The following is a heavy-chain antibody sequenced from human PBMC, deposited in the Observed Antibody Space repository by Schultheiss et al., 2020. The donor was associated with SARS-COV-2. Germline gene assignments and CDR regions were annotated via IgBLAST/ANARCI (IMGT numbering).Heavy chain of an antibody. V-gene: IGHV4-34*01. Sequence: SETLSLTCAVYGGSFSGYYWSWIRQPPGKGLEWIGEINHSGSTNYNPSLKSRVTISVDTSKNQFSLKLSSVTAADTAVYYCAKAGYDYVWGSYRYTPWFDPWGQGTLVTRLL. CDR3: AKAGYDYVWGSYRYTPWFDP. J-gene: IGHJ5*02. D-gene: IGHD3-16*02. CDR2: INHSGST. CDR1: GGSFSGYY.